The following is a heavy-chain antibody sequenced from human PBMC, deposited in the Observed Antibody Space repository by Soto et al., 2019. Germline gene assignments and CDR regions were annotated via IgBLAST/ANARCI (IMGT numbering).Heavy chain of an antibody. Sequence: QVQLVQSGAEVKKPGSSVKVSCQASGGTFSSYAISWVRQAPGQGLEWMGGIIPIFGTANYAQKFKGRVTITADESTSTAYMELSSLRSEDTSVYYCAHDLGGNPWGGIDYWGQGTLVTVST. J-gene: IGHJ4*02. D-gene: IGHD2-15*01. CDR1: GGTFSSYA. V-gene: IGHV1-69*01. CDR2: IIPIFGTA. CDR3: AHDLGGNPWGGIDY.